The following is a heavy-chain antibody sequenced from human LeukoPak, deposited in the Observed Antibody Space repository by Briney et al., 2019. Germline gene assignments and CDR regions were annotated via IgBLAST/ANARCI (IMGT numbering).Heavy chain of an antibody. CDR1: GFTFGSYW. J-gene: IGHJ6*02. CDR3: ARGGGLDV. V-gene: IGHV3-7*03. CDR2: INHNGNVN. D-gene: IGHD3-16*01. Sequence: GGSLRLSCAASGFTFGSYWMIWARQAPGKGLEWVASINHNGNVNYYVDSVKGRFTISRDNAKNSLYLQMSNLRAEDTAVYFCARGGGLDVWGQGATVTVSS.